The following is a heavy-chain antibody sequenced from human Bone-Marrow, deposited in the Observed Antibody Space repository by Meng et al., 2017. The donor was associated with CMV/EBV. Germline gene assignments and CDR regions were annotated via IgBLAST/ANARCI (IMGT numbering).Heavy chain of an antibody. Sequence: SVKVSCKASGGTFSSYAISWVRQAPGQGLEWMGGIIPIFGTANYAQKFQGRVTITTDESTSTAYMELSSLRSEDTAVYYCARDLGGGFGEDLSRYYYAMDVWGQGTKVTSP. V-gene: IGHV1-69*05. CDR2: IIPIFGTA. CDR3: ARDLGGGFGEDLSRYYYAMDV. D-gene: IGHD3-10*01. CDR1: GGTFSSYA. J-gene: IGHJ6*02.